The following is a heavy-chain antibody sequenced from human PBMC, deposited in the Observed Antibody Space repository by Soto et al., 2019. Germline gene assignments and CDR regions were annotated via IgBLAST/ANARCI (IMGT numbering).Heavy chain of an antibody. D-gene: IGHD2-15*01. CDR3: ARVLQYCRDGSCYLIYWYCDL. CDR2: ISKDGIDQ. Sequence: QMQLVESGGGVVHPGRSLRLSCTGSGFTFSHYAIHWVRQAPGKGLEWVAVISKDGIDQDHAESVKGRFTISRDNSKNTVYLQLNSLRDEDTAFYYCARVLQYCRDGSCYLIYWYCDLWGRGTLVTVSS. J-gene: IGHJ2*01. CDR1: GFTFSHYA. V-gene: IGHV3-30*03.